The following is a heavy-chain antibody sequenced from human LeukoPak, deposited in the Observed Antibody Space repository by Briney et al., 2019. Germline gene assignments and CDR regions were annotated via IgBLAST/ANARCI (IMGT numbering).Heavy chain of an antibody. V-gene: IGHV1-2*02. J-gene: IGHJ6*04. CDR3: ARVRIVVVPAAMDV. CDR2: INPNSGGT. D-gene: IGHD2-2*01. Sequence: VASVKVSCKASGYTFTGYYMHWVRQAPGQGLEWMGWINPNSGGTNYAQKFQGRVTMTRDTSISTAYMELSRLRSDDTAVYYCARVRIVVVPAAMDVWSKGTTVTASS. CDR1: GYTFTGYY.